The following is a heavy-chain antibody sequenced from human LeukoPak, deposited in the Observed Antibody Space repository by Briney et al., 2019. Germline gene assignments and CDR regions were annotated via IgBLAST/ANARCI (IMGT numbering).Heavy chain of an antibody. Sequence: SETLSLTCAVYGGSFSGYYWSWIRHPPGKGLEWIGEINHSGSTNYNPSLKSRVTISVDTSKNQFSLKLSSVTAADTAVYYCARGRPGFYKTPFGYWGQGTLVTVSS. J-gene: IGHJ4*02. V-gene: IGHV4-34*01. CDR3: ARGRPGFYKTPFGY. CDR2: INHSGST. CDR1: GGSFSGYY. D-gene: IGHD2/OR15-2a*01.